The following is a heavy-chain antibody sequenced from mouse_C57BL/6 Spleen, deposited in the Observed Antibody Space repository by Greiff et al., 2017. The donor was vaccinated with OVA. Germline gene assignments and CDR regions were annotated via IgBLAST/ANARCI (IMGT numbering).Heavy chain of an antibody. V-gene: IGHV5-9-1*02. CDR3: TRGPLYYDYDDGYAMDY. J-gene: IGHJ4*01. Sequence: EVKLMESGEGLVKPGGSLKLSCAASGFTFSSYAMSWVRQTPEKRLEWVAYISSGGDYIYYADTVKGRFTISRDNARNTLYLQMSSLKSEDTAMYYCTRGPLYYDYDDGYAMDYWGQGTSVTVSS. CDR2: ISSGGDYI. CDR1: GFTFSSYA. D-gene: IGHD2-4*01.